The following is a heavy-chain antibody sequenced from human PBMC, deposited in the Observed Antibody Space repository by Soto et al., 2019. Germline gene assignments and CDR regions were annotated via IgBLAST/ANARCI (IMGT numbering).Heavy chain of an antibody. V-gene: IGHV4-59*08. CDR3: ARQGFGALHGLVDG. J-gene: IGHJ6*02. CDR2: VHDSWGS. D-gene: IGHD3-10*01. Sequence: QVPLQESGPGLVKPSETLSLACTVSGGSISNYYWSWFRQTPGKGLEWIGSVHDSWGSNYNPTLKSRVAISLDPSTSQFSPMLTSVTATDTAVYYCARQGFGALHGLVDGWGQGTTVTVS. CDR1: GGSISNYY.